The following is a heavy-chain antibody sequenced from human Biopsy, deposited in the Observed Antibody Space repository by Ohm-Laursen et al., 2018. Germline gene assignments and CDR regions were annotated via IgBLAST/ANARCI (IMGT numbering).Heavy chain of an antibody. CDR3: TSNYCGGITCLMNF. CDR2: IRDSGDSA. D-gene: IGHD2-21*01. Sequence: SLRLSCTASGFTFSSHAMAWVRQAPGKGLEWVSGIRDSGDSAYYADSVKGRFTISRDNSRNTLYLQMNSLRAEDTAVYFCTSNYCGGITCLMNFWGQGTLVTVSS. J-gene: IGHJ4*02. V-gene: IGHV3-23*01. CDR1: GFTFSSHA.